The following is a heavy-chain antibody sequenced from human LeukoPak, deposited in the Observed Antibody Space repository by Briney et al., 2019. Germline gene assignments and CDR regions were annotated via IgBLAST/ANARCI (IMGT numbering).Heavy chain of an antibody. CDR3: AKDSGGASDY. Sequence: GGSLRLSCAASGFTFSSYGMHWVRQARGKGLEWVAVISYDGSNKYYADSVKGRFTISRDNSKNTLYLQMNSLRAEDTAVYYCAKDSGGASDYWGQGTLVTVSS. V-gene: IGHV3-30*18. CDR1: GFTFSSYG. J-gene: IGHJ4*02. CDR2: ISYDGSNK. D-gene: IGHD1-26*01.